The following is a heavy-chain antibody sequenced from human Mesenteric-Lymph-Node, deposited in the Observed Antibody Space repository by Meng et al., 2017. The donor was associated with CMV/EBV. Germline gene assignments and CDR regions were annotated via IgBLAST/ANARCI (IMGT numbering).Heavy chain of an antibody. V-gene: IGHV1-18*01. CDR2: ISAHNGNT. D-gene: IGHD2-2*02. Sequence: SYGINGVRQAPGQGLEWMGWISAHNGNTNDAQKFQGRVTMTTDTSTSTAYMELRSLRSDDTAVYYCARDGGARYCSSTSCYTAIDYWGQGTLVTVSS. J-gene: IGHJ4*02. CDR3: ARDGGARYCSSTSCYTAIDY. CDR1: SYG.